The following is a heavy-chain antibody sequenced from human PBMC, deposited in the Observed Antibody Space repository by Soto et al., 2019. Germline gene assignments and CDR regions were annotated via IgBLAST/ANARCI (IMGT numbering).Heavy chain of an antibody. CDR2: IFYSGTT. J-gene: IGHJ4*02. CDR3: ARDGYCTNGVCYTVFDY. D-gene: IGHD2-8*01. Sequence: SETLSLTCTVSCGSISSGDYHWSWIRQPPGKGLEWIGYIFYSGTTYYNPSLKSRVTISVDTSKNQFSLKLSSVTAADTAVYYCARDGYCTNGVCYTVFDYWGQGTLVTVSS. CDR1: CGSISSGDYH. V-gene: IGHV4-30-4*01.